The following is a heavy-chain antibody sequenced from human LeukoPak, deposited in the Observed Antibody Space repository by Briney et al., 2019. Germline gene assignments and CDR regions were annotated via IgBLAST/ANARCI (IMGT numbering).Heavy chain of an antibody. CDR2: ISGSSTYI. D-gene: IGHD2-2*01. J-gene: IGHJ3*02. CDR3: ARDTSPASRSSYFDALDT. V-gene: IGHV3-21*01. CDR1: GFTFSSYS. Sequence: GESLRLSCAASGFTFSSYSMTWVRQAPGKGLEWVSSISGSSTYIYYADSVKGRFTISRDDAKNSLYLQMNSLRAEDTAIYYCARDTSPASRSSYFDALDTWGQGTMVTVSS.